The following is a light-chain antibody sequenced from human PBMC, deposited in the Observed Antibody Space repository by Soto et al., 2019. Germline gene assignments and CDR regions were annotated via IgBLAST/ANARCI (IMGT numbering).Light chain of an antibody. J-gene: IGKJ5*01. CDR3: QQYDNWPPVT. Sequence: EIVMTQSPVTLSVSPGERVTLSCRASQSVSNNLAWYQQKSGQAPRLLIYGASTRVTGIPARFSGSGSGTEFTLTSSSLPSEDFAIYYCQQYDNWPPVTFGQGTRLDIK. CDR1: QSVSNN. CDR2: GAS. V-gene: IGKV3-15*01.